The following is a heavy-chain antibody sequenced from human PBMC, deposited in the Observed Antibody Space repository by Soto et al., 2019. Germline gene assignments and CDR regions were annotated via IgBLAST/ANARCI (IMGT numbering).Heavy chain of an antibody. J-gene: IGHJ6*03. CDR3: AREARSMVRGFIHYYYYMDV. Sequence: EVQLVESGGGLVQPGGSLRLSCAASGFTFSSYWMSWVRQAPGKGLEWVANIKQDGSEKYYVDSVKGRFTISRDNAKNPLYLQMNSLRAEDTAVYYGAREARSMVRGFIHYYYYMDVWGKGTTVTVSS. CDR2: IKQDGSEK. V-gene: IGHV3-7*01. D-gene: IGHD3-10*01. CDR1: GFTFSSYW.